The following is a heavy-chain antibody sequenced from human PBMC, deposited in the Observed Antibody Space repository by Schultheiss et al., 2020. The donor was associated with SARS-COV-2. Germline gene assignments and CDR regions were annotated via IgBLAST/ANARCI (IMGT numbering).Heavy chain of an antibody. Sequence: SQTLSLTCTVSGGSISSYYWSWIRQPPGKGLEWIGYIYYSGSTNYNPSLKSRVTISVDTSKNQFSLKLSSVTAADTAVYYCARDPEYGGNPDYWGQGTLVTVSS. CDR3: ARDPEYGGNPDY. V-gene: IGHV4-59*01. J-gene: IGHJ4*02. D-gene: IGHD4-23*01. CDR2: IYYSGST. CDR1: GGSISSYY.